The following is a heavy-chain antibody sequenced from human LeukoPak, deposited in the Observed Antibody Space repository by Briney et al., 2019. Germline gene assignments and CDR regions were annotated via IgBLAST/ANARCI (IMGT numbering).Heavy chain of an antibody. CDR3: AKDIEEMTTNGMDV. Sequence: GGSLRLSCAASGFTFDDYAMHWVRQAPWKGLEWVSGISWNSGSIGYADSVKGRFTISRDNAKNSLYLQMNSLRAEDTALYYCAKDIEEMTTNGMDVWGQGTTVTVSS. V-gene: IGHV3-9*01. CDR2: ISWNSGSI. CDR1: GFTFDDYA. J-gene: IGHJ6*02. D-gene: IGHD5-24*01.